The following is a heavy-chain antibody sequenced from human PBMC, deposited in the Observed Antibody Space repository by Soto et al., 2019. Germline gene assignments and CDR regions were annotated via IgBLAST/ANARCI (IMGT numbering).Heavy chain of an antibody. CDR3: VKNNGAQLIYYVDY. D-gene: IGHD6-13*01. CDR2: IGGSSGST. V-gene: IGHV3-23*01. J-gene: IGHJ4*02. CDR1: GFTFSSFA. Sequence: EIKLSESGGGLVQPGGSLRLSCAASGFTFSSFAMSCVRQAPGKGMEWVSMIGGSSGSTYYADSVKGRFTISSDISKSTLSLLMSSLRAEDTSVYYCVKNNGAQLIYYVDYWGQGTVFTVSS.